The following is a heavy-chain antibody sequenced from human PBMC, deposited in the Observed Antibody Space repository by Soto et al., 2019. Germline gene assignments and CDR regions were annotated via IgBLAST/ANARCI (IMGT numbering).Heavy chain of an antibody. CDR2: IYYSGST. CDR1: GGSISSGGYY. V-gene: IGHV4-31*03. Sequence: PSETLSLTCTAPGGSISSGGYYWSWIRQHPGKGLEWIGYIYYSGSTYYNPSLKSRVTISVDTSKNQFSLKLSSVTAADTAVYYCARDLEDSSGSAFDYWGQGTLVTVSS. D-gene: IGHD3-22*01. J-gene: IGHJ4*02. CDR3: ARDLEDSSGSAFDY.